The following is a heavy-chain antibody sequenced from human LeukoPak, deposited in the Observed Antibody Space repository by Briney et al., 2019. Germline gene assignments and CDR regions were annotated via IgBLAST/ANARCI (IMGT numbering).Heavy chain of an antibody. CDR2: ISYDGSNK. Sequence: GGSLRLSCAASGFTFGSYGMHWVRQAPGKGLEWVAVISYDGSNKYYADSVKGRFTISRDNSKNTLYLQMNSLRAEDTAVYYCAKASLRFLEWPNWFDPWGQGTLVTVSS. CDR3: AKASLRFLEWPNWFDP. D-gene: IGHD3-3*01. V-gene: IGHV3-30*18. CDR1: GFTFGSYG. J-gene: IGHJ5*02.